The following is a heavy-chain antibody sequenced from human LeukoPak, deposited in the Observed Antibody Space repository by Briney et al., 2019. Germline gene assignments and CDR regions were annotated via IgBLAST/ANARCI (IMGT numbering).Heavy chain of an antibody. J-gene: IGHJ6*03. CDR2: FDPEDGET. Sequence: ASVKVSCKVSGYTLTELSMHWVRQAPGKGLEWMGGFDPEDGETIYAQKFQGRVTMTEDTSTDTAYMELSSLRSEDTAVYYCARDTHYDLEAQYYYYYMDVWGKGTTVTVSS. V-gene: IGHV1-24*01. CDR3: ARDTHYDLEAQYYYYYMDV. CDR1: GYTLTELS. D-gene: IGHD3-3*01.